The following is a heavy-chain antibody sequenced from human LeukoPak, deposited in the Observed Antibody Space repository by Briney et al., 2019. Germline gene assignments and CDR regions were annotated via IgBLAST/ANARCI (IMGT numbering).Heavy chain of an antibody. CDR1: GYTFTSYD. CDR3: ARSGLLHDAFDI. J-gene: IGHJ3*02. D-gene: IGHD3-22*01. CDR2: MNPNSGNT. V-gene: IGHV1-8*01. Sequence: GASVKVSCKASGYTFTSYDINWVRQATGQGLEWMGWMNPNSGNTDYAQKFQGRVTMTRDTSISTAYMELSRLRSDDTAVYYCARSGLLHDAFDIWGQGTMVTVSS.